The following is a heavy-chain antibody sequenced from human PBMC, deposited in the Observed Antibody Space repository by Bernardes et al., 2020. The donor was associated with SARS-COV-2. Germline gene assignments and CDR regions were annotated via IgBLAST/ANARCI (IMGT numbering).Heavy chain of an antibody. D-gene: IGHD3-10*01. Sequence: GGSLSLSCEASGFTFSNNWMSWVRQAPGKGLEWVANIKQGGSEQYYVDSVKGRFTISRDNAKNSLYLQMNTLRPEDTAVYYCAREGTSRGGFDVWGRGTMVTVTS. CDR1: GFTFSNNW. J-gene: IGHJ3*01. CDR2: IKQGGSEQ. CDR3: AREGTSRGGFDV. V-gene: IGHV3-7*01.